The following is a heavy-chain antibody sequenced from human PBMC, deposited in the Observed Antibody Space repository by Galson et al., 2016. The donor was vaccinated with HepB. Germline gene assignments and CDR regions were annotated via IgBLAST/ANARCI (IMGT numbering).Heavy chain of an antibody. CDR1: GGSISSSPYY. CDR3: ARVLRFLEWLEFDP. CDR2: ISDSGST. V-gene: IGHV4-61*05. J-gene: IGHJ5*02. D-gene: IGHD3-3*01. Sequence: SETLSLTCTVSGGSISSSPYYWDWIRQPPGRGLEWIGDISDSGSTNYNPSLKSRVTISVDTSKNQFSLKLSSVTAADTAVYYCARVLRFLEWLEFDPWGQGTLVTVSS.